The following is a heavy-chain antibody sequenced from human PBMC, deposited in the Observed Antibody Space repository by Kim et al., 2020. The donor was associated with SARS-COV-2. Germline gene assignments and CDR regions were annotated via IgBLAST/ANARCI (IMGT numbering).Heavy chain of an antibody. CDR3: AKGHSSWVYHDY. V-gene: IGHV3-30*02. Sequence: GGSLRLSCAASGFSFSLYGMHWVRQAPGKGLEWVAFIKSDGSSPYFADSVKGRFIISRDNSRNILFLRLSNLTAEDTAVYYCAKGHSSWVYHDYWGQGTPVTVSS. CDR1: GFSFSLYG. J-gene: IGHJ4*02. D-gene: IGHD2-2*01. CDR2: IKSDGSSP.